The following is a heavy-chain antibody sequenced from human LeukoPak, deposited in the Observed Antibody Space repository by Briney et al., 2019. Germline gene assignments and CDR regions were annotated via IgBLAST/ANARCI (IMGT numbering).Heavy chain of an antibody. CDR2: IYYSGST. V-gene: IGHV4-30-4*01. Sequence: SQTLSLTCTVSGGSISSGDYYWSWIRQPPGTGLEWFGYIYYSGSTYYNPSLKSRVTISVDTSKNQFSLKLSSVTAADTAVYYCASYSNYGSSYYFDYWGQGTLVTVSS. J-gene: IGHJ4*02. CDR1: GGSISSGDYY. D-gene: IGHD4-11*01. CDR3: ASYSNYGSSYYFDY.